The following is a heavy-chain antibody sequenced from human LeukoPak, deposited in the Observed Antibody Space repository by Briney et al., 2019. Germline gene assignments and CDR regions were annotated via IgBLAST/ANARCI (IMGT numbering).Heavy chain of an antibody. Sequence: GASVKVSCKASGYTFTSYGISWVRQAPGQGLEWMGWISAYNGNTNYAQKLQGRVTMTTDTSTSTAYMELRSLRSDDTAVYYCARVPPNPGLYYYGSGSFNWFDPWGQGTLVTVSS. CDR1: GYTFTSYG. CDR3: ARVPPNPGLYYYGSGSFNWFDP. V-gene: IGHV1-18*01. CDR2: ISAYNGNT. J-gene: IGHJ5*02. D-gene: IGHD3-10*01.